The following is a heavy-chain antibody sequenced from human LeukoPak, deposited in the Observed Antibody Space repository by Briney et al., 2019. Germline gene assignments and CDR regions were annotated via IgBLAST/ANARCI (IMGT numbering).Heavy chain of an antibody. CDR2: ISYDGSNK. CDR1: GFTFSSYA. D-gene: IGHD6-19*01. Sequence: PGRSLRLSCAASGFTFSSYAMHWVRQAPGKGLEWVAVISYDGSNKYYADSVKGRFTISRDNAKNSLYLQMNSLRPEDTALYYCVKDISLRSSGWYPPDYWGQGTLVTVSS. CDR3: VKDISLRSSGWYPPDY. J-gene: IGHJ4*02. V-gene: IGHV3-30-3*01.